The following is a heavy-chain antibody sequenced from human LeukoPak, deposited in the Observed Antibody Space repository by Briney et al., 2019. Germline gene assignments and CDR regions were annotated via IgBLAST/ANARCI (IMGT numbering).Heavy chain of an antibody. CDR3: ARDCSGGSCPGDYYYGMDV. D-gene: IGHD2-15*01. CDR1: GFTFSDYY. J-gene: IGHJ6*02. V-gene: IGHV3-11*06. CDR2: ISSSSSYT. Sequence: GESLKISCAASGFTFSDYYLSWIRQAPGKGLEWFSYISSSSSYTNYAASVKGRFTIFRDNDKNSLYLQMNSLGAEDTAVYYCARDCSGGSCPGDYYYGMDVWGQGTTVTVSS.